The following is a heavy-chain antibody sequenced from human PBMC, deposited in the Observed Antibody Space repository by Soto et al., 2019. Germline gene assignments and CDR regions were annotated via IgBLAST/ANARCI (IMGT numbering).Heavy chain of an antibody. CDR2: INHSGST. CDR1: GGSFSGYY. CDR3: ARVATIVGSGLFAFDI. Sequence: SETLSLTCAVYGGSFSGYYWSWIRQPPGKGLEWIGEINHSGSTNYNPSLKSRVTISVDTSKNQFSLKLSSVTAADTAVYYCARVATIVGSGLFAFDIWGQGTMVTVSS. J-gene: IGHJ3*02. V-gene: IGHV4-34*01. D-gene: IGHD5-12*01.